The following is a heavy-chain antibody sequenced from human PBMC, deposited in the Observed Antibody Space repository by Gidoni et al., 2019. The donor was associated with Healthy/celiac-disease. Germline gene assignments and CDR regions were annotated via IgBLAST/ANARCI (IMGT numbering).Heavy chain of an antibody. D-gene: IGHD4-17*01. CDR3: AREAHDYGDYPWGAFDI. CDR1: GFTFSSYG. V-gene: IGHV3-33*01. Sequence: QVQLVESGGGVVQHGRYLRLSCAASGFTFSSYGMHWVRQAPGKGLGWVAVIWYDGSNKYYADSVKGRFTISRDNSKNTLYLQMNSLRAEDTAVYYCAREAHDYGDYPWGAFDIWGQGTMVTVSS. J-gene: IGHJ3*02. CDR2: IWYDGSNK.